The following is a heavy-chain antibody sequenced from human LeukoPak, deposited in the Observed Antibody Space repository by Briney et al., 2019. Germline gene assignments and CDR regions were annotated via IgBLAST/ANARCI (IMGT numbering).Heavy chain of an antibody. CDR2: IIPIFGTA. J-gene: IGHJ4*02. D-gene: IGHD4-17*01. V-gene: IGHV1-69*01. CDR3: ARERRLPTVTTPYYFDY. CDR1: GGTFISYA. Sequence: SVKVSCKASGGTFISYAISWVRQAPGQGLEWMGGIIPIFGTANYAQKFQGRVTITADESTSTAYMELSSLRSEDTAVYYCARERRLPTVTTPYYFDYWGQGSLVTVSS.